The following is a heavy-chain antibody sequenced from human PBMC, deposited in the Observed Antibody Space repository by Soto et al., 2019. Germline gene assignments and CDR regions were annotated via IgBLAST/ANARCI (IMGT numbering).Heavy chain of an antibody. CDR2: IYYSGST. J-gene: IGHJ4*02. V-gene: IGHV3-53*01. D-gene: IGHD6-6*01. CDR1: GGSISSYY. CDR3: ATIAARPD. Sequence: ETLSLTCTVSGGSISSYYWSWIRQPPGKGLEWIGYIYYSGSTYYADSVKGRFTISRDNSKNTLYLQMNSLRAEDTAVYYCATIAARPDWGQGTLVTVS.